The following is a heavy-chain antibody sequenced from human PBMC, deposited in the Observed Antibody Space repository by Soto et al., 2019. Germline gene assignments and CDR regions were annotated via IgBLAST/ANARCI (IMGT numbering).Heavy chain of an antibody. CDR1: GYTFTSYD. CDR2: MNPNSGNT. D-gene: IGHD1-7*01. CDR3: ARLETGTTDYYYYMDV. V-gene: IGHV1-8*01. J-gene: IGHJ6*03. Sequence: GASVKVSCKASGYTFTSYDINWVRQATGQGLEWMGRMNPNSGNTGYAQKFQGRVTMTRNTSISTAYMELSSLRSEDTAVYYCARLETGTTDYYYYMDVWGKGTTVTVSS.